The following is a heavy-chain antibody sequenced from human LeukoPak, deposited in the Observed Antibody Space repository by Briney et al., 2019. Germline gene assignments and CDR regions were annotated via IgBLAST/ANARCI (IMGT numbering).Heavy chain of an antibody. CDR3: AKVRSELTTVTTIFDY. V-gene: IGHV3-23*01. D-gene: IGHD4-17*01. Sequence: GGSLRLSCAASGFTFSSYAMSWVRQAPGKGLEWVSAISGSGGSTYYADSVKGRFTISRDNSKNTLYLQMNSLRAEDTAVYYCAKVRSELTTVTTIFDYWGQGTLVTVSS. J-gene: IGHJ4*02. CDR1: GFTFSSYA. CDR2: ISGSGGST.